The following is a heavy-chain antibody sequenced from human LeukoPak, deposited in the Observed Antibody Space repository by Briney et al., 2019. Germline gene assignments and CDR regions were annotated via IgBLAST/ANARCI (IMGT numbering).Heavy chain of an antibody. J-gene: IGHJ3*02. CDR3: ARRGRIVGATRDHPNAFDI. V-gene: IGHV4-34*01. CDR1: GFSFSSYA. CDR2: INHSGST. D-gene: IGHD1-26*01. Sequence: GSLRLSCAASGFSFSSYAMSWIRQPPGKGLEWIGEINHSGSTNYNPSLKSRVTISVDTSKNQFSLKLSSVTAADTAVYYCARRGRIVGATRDHPNAFDIWGQGTMVTVSS.